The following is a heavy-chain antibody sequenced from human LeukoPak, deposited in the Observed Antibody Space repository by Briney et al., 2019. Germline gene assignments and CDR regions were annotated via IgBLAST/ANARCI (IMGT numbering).Heavy chain of an antibody. D-gene: IGHD3-3*01. CDR2: IIPIFGTA. V-gene: IGHV1-69*13. CDR3: ARGYDFWSGYYDY. J-gene: IGHJ4*02. CDR1: GGTFISYA. Sequence: ASVKVSCKASGGTFISYAISWVRQAPGQGLEWMGGIIPIFGTANYAQKFQGRVTITADESTSTAYMELSSLRSEDTAVYYCARGYDFWSGYYDYWSQGTLVTVSS.